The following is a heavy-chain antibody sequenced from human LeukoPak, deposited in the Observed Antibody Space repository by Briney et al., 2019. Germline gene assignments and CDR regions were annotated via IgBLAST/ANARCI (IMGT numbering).Heavy chain of an antibody. CDR3: ARGLSIVATIGFDY. CDR2: INPNSGGT. V-gene: IGHV1-2*02. J-gene: IGHJ4*02. Sequence: ASVKVSCKASEYTFTGYYMHWVRQAPGQGLEGMGWINPNSGGTNYAQKFQGRVTMTRDTSISTAYMELSRLRSDDTAVYYCARGLSIVATIGFDYWGQGTLVTVSS. CDR1: EYTFTGYY. D-gene: IGHD5-12*01.